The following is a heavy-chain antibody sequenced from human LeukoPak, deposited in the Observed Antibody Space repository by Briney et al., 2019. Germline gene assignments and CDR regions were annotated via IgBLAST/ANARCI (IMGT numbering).Heavy chain of an antibody. D-gene: IGHD6-13*01. CDR2: INHSGST. J-gene: IGHJ4*02. CDR3: ARVAIAAAGKFDY. V-gene: IGHV4-34*01. CDR1: GGSFSGYY. Sequence: RPSETLSLTCAVYGGSFSGYYWSWIRQPPGKGLEWIGEINHSGSTNYNPSLKSRVTISVDTSKNQFSLKLSSVAAADTAVYYCARVAIAAAGKFDYWGQGTLVTVSS.